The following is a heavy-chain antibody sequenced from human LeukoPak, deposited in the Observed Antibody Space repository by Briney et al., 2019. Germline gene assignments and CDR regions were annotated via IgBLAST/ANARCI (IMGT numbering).Heavy chain of an antibody. Sequence: PGGSLRLSCAASGFTFSSYAMTWVRQAPGKGLEWVSASGTAGDTYYADSVKGRFTISRDDSKNTLYLQMTSLRAEDTAVYYCAKKTPGTYPFDYWGQGTLVTISP. J-gene: IGHJ4*02. V-gene: IGHV3-23*01. D-gene: IGHD6-13*01. CDR2: SGTAGDT. CDR3: AKKTPGTYPFDY. CDR1: GFTFSSYA.